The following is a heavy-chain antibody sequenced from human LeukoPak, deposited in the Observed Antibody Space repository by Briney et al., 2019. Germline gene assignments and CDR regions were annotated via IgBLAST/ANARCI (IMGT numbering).Heavy chain of an antibody. CDR1: GSTFTSYY. Sequence: ASVKVSCKASGSTFTSYYMHWVRQAPGQGLEWMGIINPSGGSTSYAQKFQGRVTTTRDTSTSTVYIELSCLRSEGTAVCCCARSPYSGSYCLDYWGQGTLVTVCS. CDR2: INPSGGST. D-gene: IGHD1-26*01. J-gene: IGHJ4*02. CDR3: ARSPYSGSYCLDY. V-gene: IGHV1-46*01.